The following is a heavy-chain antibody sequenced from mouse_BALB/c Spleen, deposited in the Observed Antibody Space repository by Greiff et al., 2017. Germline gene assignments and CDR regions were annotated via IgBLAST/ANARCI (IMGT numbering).Heavy chain of an antibody. CDR1: GYSFTSYW. D-gene: IGHD2-3*01. V-gene: IGHV1-5*01. CDR3: TRPIYDGYYSFAY. Sequence: EVQLQQSGTVLARPGASVKMSCKASGYSFTSYWMHWVKQRPGQGLEWIGAIYPGNSDTSYNQKFKGKAKLTAVTSASTAYMELSSLTNEDSAVYYCTRPIYDGYYSFAYWGQGTLVTVSA. J-gene: IGHJ3*01. CDR2: IYPGNSDT.